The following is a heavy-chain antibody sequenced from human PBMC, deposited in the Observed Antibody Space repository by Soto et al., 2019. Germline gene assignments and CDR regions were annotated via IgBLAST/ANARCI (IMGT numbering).Heavy chain of an antibody. V-gene: IGHV4-34*01. J-gene: IGHJ4*02. CDR2: INHRGST. D-gene: IGHD1-1*01. Sequence: QVQLQQWGAGLLKPSETLSLTCAVYGGPFSGYYWSWIRQPPGKGLEWIGEINHRGSTNYNPSLKSRVTRSVDTSKNQFTLKLSTVTAADTAVYYGATYHSNWNYYDYWGQGTLVTVSS. CDR3: ATYHSNWNYYDY. CDR1: GGPFSGYY.